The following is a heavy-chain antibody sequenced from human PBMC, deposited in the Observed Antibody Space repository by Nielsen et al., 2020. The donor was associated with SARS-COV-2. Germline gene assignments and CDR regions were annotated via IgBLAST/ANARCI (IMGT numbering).Heavy chain of an antibody. J-gene: IGHJ3*02. Sequence: GESLKISCAASGFTFSSYWMSWVRQAPGKGLEWVGRIKSKTDGGTTDYAAPVKGRFTISRDDSKNTLYLQMNSLKTEDTAVYYCTASTVTTGPWAFDIWGQGTMVTVSS. V-gene: IGHV3-15*01. CDR1: GFTFSSYW. D-gene: IGHD4-11*01. CDR2: IKSKTDGGTT. CDR3: TASTVTTGPWAFDI.